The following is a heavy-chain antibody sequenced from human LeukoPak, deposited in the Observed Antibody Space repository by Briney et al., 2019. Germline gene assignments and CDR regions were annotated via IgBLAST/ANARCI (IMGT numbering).Heavy chain of an antibody. CDR1: SGSISSGVYY. V-gene: IGHV4-31*03. Sequence: SQTLSLTCPVSSGSISSGVYYWSWIRQHPGKGLEWIGYIYYSGSTYYNPSLKSRVTISVDTSKNQFSLKLSSVTAADTAVYYCARGVRWLQLSYFDYWGQGTLVTVSS. CDR3: ARGVRWLQLSYFDY. D-gene: IGHD5-24*01. CDR2: IYYSGST. J-gene: IGHJ4*02.